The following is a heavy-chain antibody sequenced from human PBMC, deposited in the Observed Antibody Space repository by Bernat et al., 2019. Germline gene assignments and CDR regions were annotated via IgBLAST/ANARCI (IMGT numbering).Heavy chain of an antibody. CDR2: IYPGDSDT. V-gene: IGHV5-51*01. CDR3: ARQTFSSRWYGGYDY. Sequence: EVQLVQSGAEVKKPGESLKISCKGSGYSFTSYWIGWVRQMPGKGREWLGNIYPGDSDTGYSPSFQGWLAISDDKSIGTAYLQWRSLKATDTAMYYCARQTFSSRWYGGYDYWGQGTLVTVSS. D-gene: IGHD6-19*01. J-gene: IGHJ4*02. CDR1: GYSFTSYW.